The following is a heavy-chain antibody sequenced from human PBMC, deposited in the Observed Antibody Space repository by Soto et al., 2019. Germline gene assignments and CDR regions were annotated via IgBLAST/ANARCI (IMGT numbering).Heavy chain of an antibody. CDR1: GFTFTSSA. CDR2: IVVGSGNT. CDR3: AAMYWSSGSSSSNYFDY. Sequence: SVKVSCKASGFTFTSSAVQWVRQARGQRLEWIGWIVVGSGNTNYAQKFQERVTITRDMSTSTAYMEMSSLRYEDTATYYCAAMYWSSGSSSSNYFDYWGQGTLVTVSS. D-gene: IGHD6-6*01. J-gene: IGHJ4*02. V-gene: IGHV1-58*01.